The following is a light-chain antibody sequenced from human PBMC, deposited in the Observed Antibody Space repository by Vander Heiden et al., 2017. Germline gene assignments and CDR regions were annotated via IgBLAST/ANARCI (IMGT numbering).Light chain of an antibody. CDR1: QSVSSN. CDR2: GAS. V-gene: IGKV3-15*01. J-gene: IGKJ4*01. CDR3: QQYNNWPLT. Sequence: EILMTQSPATLSVSPGERATLSCRSSQSVSSNLPWYQQKPGQAPRLLIYGASTRATGIPARFSGSGSGTEFTLTISSLQSEDFAVYYCQQYNNWPLTFGGGTKVEIK.